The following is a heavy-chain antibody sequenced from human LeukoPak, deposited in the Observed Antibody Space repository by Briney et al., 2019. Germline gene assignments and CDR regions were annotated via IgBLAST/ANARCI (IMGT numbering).Heavy chain of an antibody. CDR1: GGSINSYY. D-gene: IGHD3-10*01. Sequence: PSETLSLTCTVSGGSINSYYWSWLRQPPGKGLEWIGYIFHTGSTTFNPALKSRVTISVDTSKTQFSLRLSSVTAADTGVYYCASNAYYYGSGSYYFPFDSWGQGALVTVSS. CDR2: IFHTGST. J-gene: IGHJ4*02. CDR3: ASNAYYYGSGSYYFPFDS. V-gene: IGHV4-59*01.